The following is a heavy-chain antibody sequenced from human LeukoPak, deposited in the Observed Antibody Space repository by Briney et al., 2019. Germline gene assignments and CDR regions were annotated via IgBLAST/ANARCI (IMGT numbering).Heavy chain of an antibody. Sequence: GGSLRLSCSASGFTFSSYAMHWVRQAPGKGLEYVSAISSNGGSTYYADPVKGRFTISRDNSKNTLYLQMNSLRAEDTAVYYCAKSAEYQLLEYFQYWGQGTLVTVSS. CDR2: ISSNGGST. V-gene: IGHV3-64*04. CDR1: GFTFSSYA. J-gene: IGHJ1*01. D-gene: IGHD2-2*01. CDR3: AKSAEYQLLEYFQY.